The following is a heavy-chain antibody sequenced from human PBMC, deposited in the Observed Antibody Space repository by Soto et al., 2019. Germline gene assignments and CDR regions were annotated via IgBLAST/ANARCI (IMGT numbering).Heavy chain of an antibody. V-gene: IGHV3-30*18. Sequence: PGGPLRLSCAASGFTFISYGMHGVRQAPGKGLEWVAVISYAASNKYYADSVKGRFTISRDNSKNTLYLQMNSLRAEDTAVYYCAKDFEVRIVATISHYYYYGMDVWGQGTTVTVSS. J-gene: IGHJ6*02. CDR3: AKDFEVRIVATISHYYYYGMDV. CDR2: ISYAASNK. D-gene: IGHD5-12*01. CDR1: GFTFISYG.